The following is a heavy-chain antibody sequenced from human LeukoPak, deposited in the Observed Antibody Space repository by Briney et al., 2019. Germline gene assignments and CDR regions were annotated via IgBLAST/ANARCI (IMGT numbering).Heavy chain of an antibody. Sequence: GGSLRLSCAASGCTFSNCAMNWVRQAPGKGLEWVSAISDSASSTYYADSVKGRFTISRDNAKNTLYLQMNSLRAEDTAVYYCAKMPNSNYFDYWGQGTLVTVSS. J-gene: IGHJ4*02. V-gene: IGHV3-23*01. CDR3: AKMPNSNYFDY. CDR2: ISDSASST. CDR1: GCTFSNCA. D-gene: IGHD4-11*01.